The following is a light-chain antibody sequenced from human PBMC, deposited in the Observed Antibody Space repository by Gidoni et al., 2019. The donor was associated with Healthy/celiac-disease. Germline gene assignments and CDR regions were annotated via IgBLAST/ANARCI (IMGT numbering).Light chain of an antibody. CDR1: QSVSSSY. J-gene: IGKJ4*01. CDR3: QQYGSSPRYT. CDR2: GAS. Sequence: EFVLTQSPGTLSLSPGERATLSCRASQSVSSSYLAWYQQKPGQAPRLLIYGASSRATGIPDRFSGSGSGTDFTLTISRLEPEDFAVYYCQQYGSSPRYTFGGXTKVEIK. V-gene: IGKV3-20*01.